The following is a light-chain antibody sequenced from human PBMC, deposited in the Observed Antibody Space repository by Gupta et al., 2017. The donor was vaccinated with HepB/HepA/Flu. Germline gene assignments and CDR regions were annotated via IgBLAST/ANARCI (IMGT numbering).Light chain of an antibody. CDR3: QQYYTNPRS. Sequence: DIMMIHPPDSLSVSLGERATINCKSSQSVLYSSNNKNYLAWYQQKPGQPPKQLIYWASTRESGVPDRFSGRGSGTDFTLTISSLQAEDVAAYYCQQYYTNPRSFGEGTKLEIK. CDR1: QSVLYSSNNKNY. CDR2: WAS. J-gene: IGKJ2*04. V-gene: IGKV4-1*01.